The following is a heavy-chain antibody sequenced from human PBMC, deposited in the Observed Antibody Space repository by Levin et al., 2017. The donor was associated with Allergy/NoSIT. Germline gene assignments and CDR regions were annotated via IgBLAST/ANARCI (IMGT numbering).Heavy chain of an antibody. CDR1: GASISNNS. CDR2: INYSKNT. D-gene: IGHD2-15*01. CDR3: ATGAGWYEY. Sequence: SETLSLTCSVSGASISNNSWSWLRQPPGPGLEWIGYINYSKNTNYNPSLKNRVTISVDTSKNQFSLKLTSVTAEDTAVYYCATGAGWYEYWGQGTLVTVSS. J-gene: IGHJ4*02. V-gene: IGHV4-59*01.